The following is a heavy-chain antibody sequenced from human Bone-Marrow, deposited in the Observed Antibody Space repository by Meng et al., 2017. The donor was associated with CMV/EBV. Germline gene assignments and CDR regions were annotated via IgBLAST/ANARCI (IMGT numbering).Heavy chain of an antibody. CDR3: TSQLTSTDKGVEY. CDR1: GFTFSGSA. D-gene: IGHD1-1*01. CDR2: IRSKANSYAT. J-gene: IGHJ4*02. Sequence: GESLKISCAASGFTFSGSAMHWVRQASGKGLEWVGRIRSKANSYATAYAASVKGRFTISRDDSKNTAYLLMNSLKTEDTAVYYCTSQLTSTDKGVEYWGQGTRVTVSS. V-gene: IGHV3-73*01.